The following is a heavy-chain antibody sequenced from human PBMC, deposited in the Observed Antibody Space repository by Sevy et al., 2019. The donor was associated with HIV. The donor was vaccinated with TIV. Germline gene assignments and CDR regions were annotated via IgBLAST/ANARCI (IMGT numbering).Heavy chain of an antibody. V-gene: IGHV4-59*01. CDR3: ARSSGYSYGDFDY. CDR2: IYSSGSS. Sequence: SETLSLTCTVSGGSISSNYWSWIRQPPGKGLEWIGYIYSSGSSYNPSLKSRVSISMDTSKNQFSLKLKSVTAADTAVYYCARSSGYSYGDFDYWGQGTLVTVSS. J-gene: IGHJ4*02. CDR1: GGSISSNY. D-gene: IGHD5-18*01.